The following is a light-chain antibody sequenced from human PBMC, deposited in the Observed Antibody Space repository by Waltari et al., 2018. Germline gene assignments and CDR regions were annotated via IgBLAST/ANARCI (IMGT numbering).Light chain of an antibody. CDR2: DAS. J-gene: IGKJ1*01. V-gene: IGKV3-20*01. CDR1: QDFSKD. CDR3: QKYGTLPAT. Sequence: SCRASQDFSKDLTWDQQKPCPGPKVLIHDASRRARGIPERFSGSGSGTDFSLTISRLEPEDFAWYFCQKYGTLPATFGQGTKVEIK.